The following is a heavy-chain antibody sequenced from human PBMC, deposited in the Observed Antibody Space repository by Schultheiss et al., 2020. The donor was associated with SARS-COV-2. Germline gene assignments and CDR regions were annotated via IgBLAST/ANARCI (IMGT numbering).Heavy chain of an antibody. V-gene: IGHV3-23*01. CDR2: FGGRGAAS. J-gene: IGHJ6*02. CDR1: GFDLRGYA. D-gene: IGHD2-8*01. CDR3: AKARIMATYYYYGMDV. Sequence: GGSLRLSCAASGFDLRGYAMTWVRQAPGKGLEWVSSFGGRGAASHYGDCVKGRFTVTKDNTKTGLLLQMNMLRAEDTAIYYCAKARIMATYYYYGMDVWGQGTTVTVSS.